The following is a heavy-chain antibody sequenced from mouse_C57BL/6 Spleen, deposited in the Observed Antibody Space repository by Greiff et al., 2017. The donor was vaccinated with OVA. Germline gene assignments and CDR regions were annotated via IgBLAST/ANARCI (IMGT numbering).Heavy chain of an antibody. D-gene: IGHD4-1*01. CDR3: ARQGWDAYFDY. CDR1: GFTFSDYY. Sequence: EVQVVESGGGLVQPGGSLKLSCAASGFTFSDYYMYWVRQTPEKRLEWVAYISNGGGSTYYPDTVKGRFTISRDNAKNTLYLQMSRLKSEDTAMYYCARQGWDAYFDYWGQGTTLTVSS. V-gene: IGHV5-12*01. J-gene: IGHJ2*01. CDR2: ISNGGGST.